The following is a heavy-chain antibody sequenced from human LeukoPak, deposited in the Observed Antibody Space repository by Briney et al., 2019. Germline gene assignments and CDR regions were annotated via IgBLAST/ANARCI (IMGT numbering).Heavy chain of an antibody. CDR3: AKDGDSGDFDY. V-gene: IGHV3-30*18. D-gene: IGHD3-10*01. J-gene: IGHJ4*02. CDR2: ISHDGSNK. CDR1: GFTFSNYG. Sequence: GGSLRLSCAAPGFTFSNYGMHWVRQAPGKGLEWVAVISHDGSNKYYADSVRGRFTISRDNSKNTLYLQMNSLRAEDTAVYYCAKDGDSGDFDYWGQGTLVTVSS.